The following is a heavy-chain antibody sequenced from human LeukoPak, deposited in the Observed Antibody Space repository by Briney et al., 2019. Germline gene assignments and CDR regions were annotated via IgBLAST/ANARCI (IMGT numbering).Heavy chain of an antibody. V-gene: IGHV3-23*01. CDR3: AKVRWDAFDI. Sequence: GGSLRLSCAASGFTFSSYAMSWVRQAPGKGLEWVSAISGSGGSTYYTDSVKGRFTISRDNSKNTLYLQMNSLSAEDTAVYYCAKVRWDAFDIWGQGTMVTVSS. D-gene: IGHD3-3*01. CDR2: ISGSGGST. J-gene: IGHJ3*02. CDR1: GFTFSSYA.